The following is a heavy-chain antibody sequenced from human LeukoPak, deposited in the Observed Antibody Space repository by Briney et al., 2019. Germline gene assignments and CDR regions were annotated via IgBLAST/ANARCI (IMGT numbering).Heavy chain of an antibody. CDR2: ITSSSGYM. CDR1: GFSFSAYA. D-gene: IGHD4-23*01. J-gene: IGHJ4*02. CDR3: ARRSGNSGHDY. V-gene: IGHV3-21*01. Sequence: GGSLRLSCAASGFSFSAYAMNWVRQAPGKGLEWVSSITSSSGYMSYADSVMGRFTISRDNAKNSLYLQMNSLRPDDTAVYYCARRSGNSGHDYWGQGTLVTVSS.